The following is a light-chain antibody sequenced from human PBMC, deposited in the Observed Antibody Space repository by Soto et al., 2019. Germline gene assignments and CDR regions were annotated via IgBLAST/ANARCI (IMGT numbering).Light chain of an antibody. CDR3: QQGKDWPPLT. Sequence: ETVLTQSPATLSLSPGVRATRSCRASQSVDIYLAWYQQKPGQAPRLLIYDASNRATGIPARFSGRGSGTDFTLTISSLEPEDFAVYYCQQGKDWPPLTFGGGTKVEIK. CDR1: QSVDIY. V-gene: IGKV3-11*01. J-gene: IGKJ4*01. CDR2: DAS.